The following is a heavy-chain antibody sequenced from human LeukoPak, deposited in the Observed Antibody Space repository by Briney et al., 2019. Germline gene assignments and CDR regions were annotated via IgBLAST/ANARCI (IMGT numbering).Heavy chain of an antibody. Sequence: ASVKVSCKASGYTFTSYGISWVRQAPGQGLEWMGWISPNSGGTSYAQKFQGRVTMTRDTSISTAYMELSRLRSDDTALYYCARDLSTASDDYWGQGTLVTVSS. CDR1: GYTFTSYG. CDR3: ARDLSTASDDY. CDR2: ISPNSGGT. J-gene: IGHJ4*02. V-gene: IGHV1-2*02.